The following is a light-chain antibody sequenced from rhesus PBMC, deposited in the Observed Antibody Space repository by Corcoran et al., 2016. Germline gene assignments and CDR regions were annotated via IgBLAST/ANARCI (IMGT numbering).Light chain of an antibody. CDR3: LQHNRYPLT. CDR1: QGISSY. Sequence: DIQMTQSPSSLSASVGDSVTITCRASQGISSYLNWFQQKPGKAPKLLICDASSLESGVPSRFSGSGSGTDFTLPLTSLPPDDFAVYYCLQHNRYPLTFGGGTKVEIQ. CDR2: DAS. V-gene: IGKV1-28*03. J-gene: IGKJ4*01.